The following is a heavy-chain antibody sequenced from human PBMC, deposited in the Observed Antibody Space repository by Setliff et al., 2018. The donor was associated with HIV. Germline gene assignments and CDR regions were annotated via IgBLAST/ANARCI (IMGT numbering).Heavy chain of an antibody. Sequence: ASVKVSCKVSGYTLTELSMHWVRQAPGKGLEWMGGFDPEDGETNYAQKFQGRVTMTEDTSTDTAYMELSSLRSEDTAVYYCATAANCGGDCRYYMDVWGKGTTVTVSS. D-gene: IGHD2-21*02. CDR2: FDPEDGET. CDR1: GYTLTELS. V-gene: IGHV1-24*01. CDR3: ATAANCGGDCRYYMDV. J-gene: IGHJ6*03.